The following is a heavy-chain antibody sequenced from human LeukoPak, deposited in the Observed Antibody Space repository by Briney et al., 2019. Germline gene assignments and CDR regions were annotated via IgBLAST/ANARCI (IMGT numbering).Heavy chain of an antibody. Sequence: GGSLRLSCAASGFTFSSYAMSWVPQAPGKGLEWVSGISGTGGSTYYADSVKGRFTISRDNSKNTLYLQRNSLIAVYAALYLCAKELEQLDYWGQGTLVTVSS. J-gene: IGHJ4*02. CDR1: GFTFSSYA. V-gene: IGHV3-23*01. CDR2: ISGTGGST. CDR3: AKELEQLDY. D-gene: IGHD6-6*01.